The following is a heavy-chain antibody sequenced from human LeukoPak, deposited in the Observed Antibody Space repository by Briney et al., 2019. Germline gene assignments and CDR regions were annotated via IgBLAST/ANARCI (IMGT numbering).Heavy chain of an antibody. D-gene: IGHD3-22*01. Sequence: SVKVSCKAPGFTFTSSAVQWVRQARGQRLEWIGWIVVGSGNTNYAQKFQERVTITRDMSTSTAYMELSSLRSEDTAVYYCAAADYYFPLLFAFDIWGQGTMVTVSS. V-gene: IGHV1-58*01. CDR3: AAADYYFPLLFAFDI. CDR1: GFTFTSSA. CDR2: IVVGSGNT. J-gene: IGHJ3*02.